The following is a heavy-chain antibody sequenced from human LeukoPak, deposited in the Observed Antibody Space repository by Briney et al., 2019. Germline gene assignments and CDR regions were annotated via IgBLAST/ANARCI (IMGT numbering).Heavy chain of an antibody. J-gene: IGHJ2*01. V-gene: IGHV3-33*03. CDR2: IWFDGNKM. D-gene: IGHD3-16*01. Sequence: SGGSLRLSCATSGFTFSTYGIHWVRQVPGKRLEWVALIWFDGNKMYYGDSVKGRFITSRDNSKNTLYLQMNSLRAEDTAVYYCASYEQSVSNWYFDLWGRGTLVTVSP. CDR1: GFTFSTYG. CDR3: ASYEQSVSNWYFDL.